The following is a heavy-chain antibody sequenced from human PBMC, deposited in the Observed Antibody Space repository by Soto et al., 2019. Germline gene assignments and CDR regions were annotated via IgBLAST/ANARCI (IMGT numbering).Heavy chain of an antibody. CDR2: ISGSGGST. J-gene: IGHJ5*02. D-gene: IGHD6-13*01. CDR3: AKDGVAAAVTRRWFDP. CDR1: GFTFSSYA. V-gene: IGHV3-23*01. Sequence: PGGSLRLSCAASGFTFSSYAMSWVRQAPGKGLEWVSAISGSGGSTYYADSVKGRFTISRDNSKNTLYLQMNSLRAEDTAVYYCAKDGVAAAVTRRWFDPWGQGTLVTVSS.